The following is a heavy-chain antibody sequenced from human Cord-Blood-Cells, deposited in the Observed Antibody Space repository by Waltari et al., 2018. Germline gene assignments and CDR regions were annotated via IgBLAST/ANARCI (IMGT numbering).Heavy chain of an antibody. V-gene: IGHV1-18*01. J-gene: IGHJ6*03. D-gene: IGHD3-3*01. CDR2: ISAYNGNT. CDR3: ARAGVFIIPYYYYDMRV. CDR1: GYTFTSYG. Sequence: QAQLVQSGAEVKKPGASVNVYCKASGYTFTSYGISRVRQAPGQGLEWMGWISAYNGNTNDAQKLQGRVTMTTDTSTSTAYMELRSLRSDDTAVYYCARAGVFIIPYYYYDMRVWGKETTVTVSS.